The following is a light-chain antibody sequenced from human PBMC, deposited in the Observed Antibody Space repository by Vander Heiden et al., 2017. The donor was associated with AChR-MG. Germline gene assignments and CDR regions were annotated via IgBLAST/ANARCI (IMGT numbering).Light chain of an antibody. CDR1: KLGDKY. J-gene: IGLJ2*01. CDR3: QAWDSSTVV. V-gene: IGLV3-1*01. CDR2: QDN. Sequence: SYELTQPPSVSVSPGQTASITCSGDKLGDKYACWYQQKPGQSPGLVIYQDNKRPSGIPERFSGSNSGKTANLTISGTQAMDEADYYCQAWDSSTVVFGGGTKLTVL.